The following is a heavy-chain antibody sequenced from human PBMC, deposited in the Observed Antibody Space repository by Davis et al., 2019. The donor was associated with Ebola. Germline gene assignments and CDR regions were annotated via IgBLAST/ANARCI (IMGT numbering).Heavy chain of an antibody. V-gene: IGHV6-1*01. CDR1: GDSVSSNSAT. Sequence: SQTLSLTCAVSGDSVSSNSATWNWIRQSPSRGLEWLGRTYYRSKWYNDYMESVKGRISINPDTSKNQFSLQLNFVTPDDTAVYFCTRDLSYGMDVWGQGTTVTVSS. CDR3: TRDLSYGMDV. CDR2: TYYRSKWYN. J-gene: IGHJ6*02.